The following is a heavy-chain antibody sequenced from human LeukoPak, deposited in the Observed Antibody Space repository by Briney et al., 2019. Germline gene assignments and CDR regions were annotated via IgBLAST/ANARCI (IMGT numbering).Heavy chain of an antibody. CDR3: AKDPRSGYYGGPYYFDY. CDR2: ISYDGSNK. D-gene: IGHD3-3*01. Sequence: QPGGSLRLSCAASGFTLSSYGMHWVRQAPGKGLEWVAVISYDGSNKYYADSVKGRLTISRDNSKNTLYLQMNSLRAEDTAVYYCAKDPRSGYYGGPYYFDYWGQGTLVTVSS. V-gene: IGHV3-30*18. CDR1: GFTLSSYG. J-gene: IGHJ4*02.